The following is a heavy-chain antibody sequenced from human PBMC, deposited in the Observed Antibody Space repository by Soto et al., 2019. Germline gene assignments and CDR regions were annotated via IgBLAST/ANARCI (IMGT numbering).Heavy chain of an antibody. CDR1: SGSISSSNW. CDR2: IYHSGST. J-gene: IGHJ4*02. Sequence: QVRLQESGPGLVKPSGTLSLTCAVSSGSISSSNWRSWVRQPPGKGLEWIGEIYHSGSTNYNPSLKGRVTISVDKSKNQFSLKLSSVTAADTAVYYCAIAAGIVLYWGQGTLVTVSS. CDR3: AIAAGIVLY. D-gene: IGHD6-13*01. V-gene: IGHV4-4*02.